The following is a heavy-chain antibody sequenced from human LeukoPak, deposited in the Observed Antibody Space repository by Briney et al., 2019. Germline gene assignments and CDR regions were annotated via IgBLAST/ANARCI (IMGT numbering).Heavy chain of an antibody. Sequence: SETLSLTCTVSGASISSYYWSWIRQPPGKGLEWIGYISYSGSTNYNPSLKNRVTISADTSKNQVSLTLSSVTAADTAVYYCARHPEWYFFDYWGQGTLVTVSS. CDR3: ARHPEWYFFDY. D-gene: IGHD3-3*01. V-gene: IGHV4-59*08. CDR2: ISYSGST. CDR1: GASISSYY. J-gene: IGHJ4*02.